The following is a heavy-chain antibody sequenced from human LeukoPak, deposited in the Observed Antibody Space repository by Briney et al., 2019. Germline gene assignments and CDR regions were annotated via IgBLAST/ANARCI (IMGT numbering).Heavy chain of an antibody. D-gene: IGHD3-22*01. CDR2: IYTSGST. CDR1: GGPISSGRYY. V-gene: IGHV4-61*02. J-gene: IGHJ2*01. CDR3: ARDPNYYDSSGYHLLNWYFDL. Sequence: PSETLSLTCTVSGGPISSGRYYWSWIRQPAGKGLEWIGRIYTSGSTNYNPSLKSRVTISVDTSKNQFSLKLSSVTAADTAVYYCARDPNYYDSSGYHLLNWYFDLWGRGTLVTVSS.